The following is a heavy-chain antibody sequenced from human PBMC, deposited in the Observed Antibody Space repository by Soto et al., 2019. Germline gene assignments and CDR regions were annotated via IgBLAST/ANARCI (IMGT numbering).Heavy chain of an antibody. CDR2: MTGGGDFI. CDR3: AKTAGYYDF. J-gene: IGHJ4*02. D-gene: IGHD3-3*01. V-gene: IGHV3-23*01. Sequence: PGGSLRLSCAASGFAFSSYAMTWVRQAPGKGLEWVSAMTGGGDFIHYADSVKGRFTISGDNSKNTLFLQMNSLRGDDTAIYYCAKTAGYYDFWSQGIMVTVSS. CDR1: GFAFSSYA.